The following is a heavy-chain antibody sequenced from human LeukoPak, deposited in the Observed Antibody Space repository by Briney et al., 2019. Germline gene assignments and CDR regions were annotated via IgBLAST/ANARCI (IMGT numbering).Heavy chain of an antibody. CDR3: AYLDSSGYYYGRLRY. V-gene: IGHV3-74*01. Sequence: GGSLRLSCAASGFTFTTYWMHWVRQAPGKGLVWVSHINSDGSITSYADSVKGRFTISRDNAKNTLYLQMNSLRAEDTAVYFCAYLDSSGYYYGRLRYWGQGTPVTVSS. CDR1: GFTFTTYW. J-gene: IGHJ4*02. CDR2: INSDGSIT. D-gene: IGHD3-22*01.